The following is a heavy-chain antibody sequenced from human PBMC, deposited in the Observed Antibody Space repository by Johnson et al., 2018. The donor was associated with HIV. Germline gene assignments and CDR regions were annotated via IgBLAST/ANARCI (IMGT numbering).Heavy chain of an antibody. CDR1: GFIFNTFD. CDR2: IRYDGSIQ. Sequence: QVQLVESGGGVVQPGGSLRLSCAASGFIFNTFDMHWVRQAPGKGLEWVAFIRYDGSIQYYADSVQGRFTISRDNSKNTLYLQMHSLRLEDTAVYYCAKVRWLRLDNEAFDSWGQGTMVTVS. V-gene: IGHV3-30*02. D-gene: IGHD5-12*01. J-gene: IGHJ3*02. CDR3: AKVRWLRLDNEAFDS.